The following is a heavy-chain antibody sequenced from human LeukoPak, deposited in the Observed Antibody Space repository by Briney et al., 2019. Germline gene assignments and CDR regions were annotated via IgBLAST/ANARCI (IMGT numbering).Heavy chain of an antibody. D-gene: IGHD6-13*01. CDR2: SYYSGSI. J-gene: IGHJ5*02. CDR1: GGSISNSNDY. V-gene: IGHV4-39*01. CDR3: ARNESQLAAVRYRKDNWFDP. Sequence: SETLSLTCTVSGGSISNSNDYWAWIRQPPGKGLEWIVCSYYSGSIHYNPSRRSRVTISVDTSKNQFSLKLSSVTAADTAVYHCARNESQLAAVRYRKDNWFDPWGHGTLVTVSS.